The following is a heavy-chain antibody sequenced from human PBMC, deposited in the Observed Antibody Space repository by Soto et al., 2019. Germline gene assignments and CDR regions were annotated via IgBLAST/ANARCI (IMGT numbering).Heavy chain of an antibody. D-gene: IGHD1-1*01. Sequence: SETLSRTCSVSGGSISTFGHYWTWIRQPPGKVLEWIGSIYHTGSTYYSKSLRSRLTMSVDTSKSQFSLRLSSVTAADTAVYYCARATGTLRSRNCDYWGQGSLVT. CDR2: IYHTGST. V-gene: IGHV4-31*03. J-gene: IGHJ4*02. CDR3: ARATGTLRSRNCDY. CDR1: GGSISTFGHY.